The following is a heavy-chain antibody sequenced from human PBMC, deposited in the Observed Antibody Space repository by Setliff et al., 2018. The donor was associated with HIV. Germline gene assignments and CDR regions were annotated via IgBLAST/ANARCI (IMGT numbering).Heavy chain of an antibody. J-gene: IGHJ6*02. CDR1: GGSASNSRYY. V-gene: IGHV4-61*05. Sequence: PSETLSLTCTVSGGSASNSRYYWAWIRQPPGKGLEYSGTTNYNPSLRSRITISVDKSKKQFSLTLRSVTAADTAVYYCARRVSISVRSLYYFYGMDVWGQGTAVTVSS. CDR3: ARRVSISVRSLYYFYGMDV. D-gene: IGHD3-10*01. CDR2: SGTT.